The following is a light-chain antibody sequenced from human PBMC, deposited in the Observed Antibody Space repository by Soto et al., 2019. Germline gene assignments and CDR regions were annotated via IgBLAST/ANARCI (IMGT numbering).Light chain of an antibody. V-gene: IGLV1-44*01. J-gene: IGLJ2*01. CDR2: TNT. CDR3: ASGDERLNGYMI. CDR1: NSNIGRST. Sequence: QSVLTQPPSASGTPGQRVTISCSGSNSNIGRSTVNWYQQLPGTAPKLLIYTNTERPSGVPDRFSGSRSGTSASLAITGLQADDEAYYYCASGDERLNGYMIFGGGTKLTVL.